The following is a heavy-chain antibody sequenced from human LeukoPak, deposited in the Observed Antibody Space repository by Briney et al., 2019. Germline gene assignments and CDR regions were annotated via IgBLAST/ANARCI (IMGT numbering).Heavy chain of an antibody. Sequence: ASVKVSCKASGGTFITYAINWVRQAPGQGLEWMGGIIPNLVAPKYPQKFQGRVTITADESTSTAYMEVSSQTSEDTAVYYCARGDSSGYYSPTFYWGQGTLVTVSS. CDR3: ARGDSSGYYSPTFY. J-gene: IGHJ4*02. V-gene: IGHV1-69*13. CDR2: IIPNLVAP. D-gene: IGHD3-22*01. CDR1: GGTFITYA.